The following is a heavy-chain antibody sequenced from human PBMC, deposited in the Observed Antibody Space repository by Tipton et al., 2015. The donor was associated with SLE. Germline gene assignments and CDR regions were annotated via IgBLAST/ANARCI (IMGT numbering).Heavy chain of an antibody. J-gene: IGHJ4*01. CDR3: ARGAKERITLVRVRPYYFDY. Sequence: TLSLTCAVSGDSITSGYYWGWIRQPPGKGLEWIGSVYHRMSTYYNPSLKSRVTISIDTTKNQFSLKMTSVTAADTAVYYCARGAKERITLVRVRPYYFDYWGQGSLVTVSS. CDR1: GDSITSGYY. D-gene: IGHD3-10*01. CDR2: VYHRMST. V-gene: IGHV4-38-2*01.